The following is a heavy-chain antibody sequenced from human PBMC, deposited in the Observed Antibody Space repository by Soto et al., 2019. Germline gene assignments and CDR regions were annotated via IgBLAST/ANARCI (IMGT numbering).Heavy chain of an antibody. CDR3: ARIDCTGNNCNPYYHYGMDV. CDR2: IWYDGSIK. J-gene: IGHJ6*02. V-gene: IGHV3-33*01. Sequence: PGGSLRLSCAASGFTFNTYGMHWVRQIPGKGLQWVAIIWYDGSIKYYADSVKGRFTVSRDNSKHTLYLHMNSLRDEDTAVYYCARIDCTGNNCNPYYHYGMDVWGQGTTVTVSS. CDR1: GFTFNTYG. D-gene: IGHD2-8*02.